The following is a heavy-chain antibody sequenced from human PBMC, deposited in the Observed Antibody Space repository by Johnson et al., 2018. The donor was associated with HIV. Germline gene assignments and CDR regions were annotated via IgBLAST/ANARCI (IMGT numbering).Heavy chain of an antibody. D-gene: IGHD6-13*01. CDR3: AKQNSRWFADAFDI. J-gene: IGHJ3*02. CDR1: GFTFDDYG. CDR2: ISGSGGST. V-gene: IGHV3-23*04. Sequence: VQLVESGGGVVRPGGSLRLSCAASGFTFDDYGMAWVRQAPGKGLEWVSGISGSGGSTYYADSVKGRFTISRDNSKNTLYLQMNSLRAEDTAVYYWAKQNSRWFADAFDIWGQGTMVTVSS.